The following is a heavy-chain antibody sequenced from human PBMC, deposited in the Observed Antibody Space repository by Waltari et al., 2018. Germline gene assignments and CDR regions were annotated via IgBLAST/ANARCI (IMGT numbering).Heavy chain of an antibody. CDR2: IYYSGDT. D-gene: IGHD3-16*01. V-gene: IGHV4-31*03. CDR1: GGSISSRGYY. Sequence: QVQLQESGPGLVKPSQTLSLTCTVSGGSISSRGYYWTWIRQHPGKGLAWIGYIYYSGDTNYKPSPDSRVTISADTPKNQFSLKLTSVTAADTAVYYCARGGGSRVLDYWGRGTLVSVSS. J-gene: IGHJ4*02. CDR3: ARGGGSRVLDY.